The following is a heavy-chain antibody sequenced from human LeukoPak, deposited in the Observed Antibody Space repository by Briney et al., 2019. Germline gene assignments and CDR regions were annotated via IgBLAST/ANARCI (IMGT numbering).Heavy chain of an antibody. J-gene: IGHJ4*02. CDR1: GGSFSGYY. CDR2: INHSGST. D-gene: IGHD1-1*01. V-gene: IGHV4-34*01. Sequence: PSETLPLTCAVYGGSFSGYYWSWIRQPPGKGLEWIGEINHSGSTNYNPSLKSRVTISVDTSKNQFSLKLSSVTAADTAVYYCARQNGTHYFDYWGQGTLVTVSS. CDR3: ARQNGTHYFDY.